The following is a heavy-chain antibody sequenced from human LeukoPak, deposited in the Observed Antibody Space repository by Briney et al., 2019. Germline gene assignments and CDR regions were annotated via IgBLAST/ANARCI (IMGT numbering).Heavy chain of an antibody. CDR3: ARGVRGVTNMGHYYYYYMDV. J-gene: IGHJ6*03. D-gene: IGHD3-10*01. CDR1: GYTFTSYD. V-gene: IGHV1-8*01. Sequence: ASVKVSCKASGYTFTSYDINWVRQATGQGLEWMGWMNPNSGNTGYAQKFQGRVTMTRNTSISTAYMELSSLRSEDTAVYYCARGVRGVTNMGHYYYYYMDVWGKGTTVTISS. CDR2: MNPNSGNT.